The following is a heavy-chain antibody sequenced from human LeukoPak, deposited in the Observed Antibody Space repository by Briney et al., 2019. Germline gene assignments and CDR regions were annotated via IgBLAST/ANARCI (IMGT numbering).Heavy chain of an antibody. CDR2: TYYRSKWNF. V-gene: IGHV6-1*01. CDR1: GDSVSSNSGA. CDR3: ARAGSGYEPRGYYYYYYMDV. J-gene: IGHJ6*03. D-gene: IGHD5-12*01. Sequence: SQTPSLTCAISGDSVSSNSGAWNWIRQSPSRGLEWLGRTYYRSKWNFVYAESVKSRITITPDTSKNQFSLKLSSVTAADTAVYYCARAGSGYEPRGYYYYYYMDVWGKGTTVTISS.